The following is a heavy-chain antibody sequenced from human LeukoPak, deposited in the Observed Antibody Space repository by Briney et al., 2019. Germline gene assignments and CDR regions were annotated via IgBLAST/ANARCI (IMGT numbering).Heavy chain of an antibody. CDR1: GFTFSAYW. J-gene: IGHJ4*02. V-gene: IGHV3-74*01. Sequence: GGSLRLSCAASGFTFSAYWMHWVRQVPGKGLVWVSRINNDGTATFFADSVKGRFTISRDNSKNTLYLQMNSLRAEDTAVYYCARAIVVIPAAIRYWGQGTLVTVSS. CDR3: ARAIVVIPAAIRY. D-gene: IGHD2-2*01. CDR2: INNDGTAT.